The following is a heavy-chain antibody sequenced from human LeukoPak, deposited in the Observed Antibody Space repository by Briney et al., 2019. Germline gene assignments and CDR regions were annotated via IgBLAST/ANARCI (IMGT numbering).Heavy chain of an antibody. V-gene: IGHV1-8*01. CDR3: ARALGASWFGIYYFDY. Sequence: ASVKVSCKASGYTFTSYDINWVRQATGQGLEWMGWMNPNSGNTGYAQKFQGRVTMTRNTSISTAYMELSSLRSEDTAVYYCARALGASWFGIYYFDYWGQGTLVTVSS. D-gene: IGHD3-10*01. CDR2: MNPNSGNT. J-gene: IGHJ4*02. CDR1: GYTFTSYD.